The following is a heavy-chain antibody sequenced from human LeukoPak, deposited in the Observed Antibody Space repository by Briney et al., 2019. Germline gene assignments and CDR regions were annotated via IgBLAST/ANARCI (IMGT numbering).Heavy chain of an antibody. D-gene: IGHD6-13*01. Sequence: PPGGSLRLSCAASGFTFSGHNMNWVRKAPGKGLEWVSTISSSGSGTYYADSVKGRFTISRDNSNNALYLQMNSPRAEDTAVYFCSKGGSSWSRWDYWGQGTLVTVSS. V-gene: IGHV3-23*01. J-gene: IGHJ4*02. CDR1: GFTFSGHN. CDR3: SKGGSSWSRWDY. CDR2: ISSSGSGT.